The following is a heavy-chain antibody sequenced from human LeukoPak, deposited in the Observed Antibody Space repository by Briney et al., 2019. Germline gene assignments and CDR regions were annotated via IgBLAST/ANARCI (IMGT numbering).Heavy chain of an antibody. D-gene: IGHD3-22*01. CDR3: ARDRYYDSSGYYYGHYSDY. Sequence: SETLSLTCTVSGGSVSSGSYYWSWIRQPPGKGLEWIGYIYYSGSTNYNPSLKSRVTISVDTSKNQFSLKLSSVTAADTAVYYCARDRYYDSSGYYYGHYSDYWGQGTLVTVSS. CDR1: GGSVSSGSYY. CDR2: IYYSGST. J-gene: IGHJ4*02. V-gene: IGHV4-61*01.